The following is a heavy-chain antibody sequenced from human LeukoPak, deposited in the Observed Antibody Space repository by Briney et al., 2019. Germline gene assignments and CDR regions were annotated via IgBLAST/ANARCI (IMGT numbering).Heavy chain of an antibody. D-gene: IGHD2/OR15-2a*01. CDR2: ISDSGVNP. Sequence: GPLRLSCAASGFTVSNSAMSWVRQAPGKGLEGGPGISDSGVNPSNADSGKGGFTISRDNSKNTLYGQMSTLRPEDTAVYYCAKPFGLIAPFEYGGQETRVPVPS. J-gene: IGHJ4*02. CDR3: AKPFGLIAPFEY. V-gene: IGHV3-23*01. CDR1: GFTVSNSA.